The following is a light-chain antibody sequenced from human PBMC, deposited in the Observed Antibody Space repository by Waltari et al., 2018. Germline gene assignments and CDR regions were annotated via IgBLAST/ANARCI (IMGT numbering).Light chain of an antibody. CDR3: QVWDSSSDHPV. V-gene: IGLV3-21*04. CDR2: YDR. CDR1: NIGSKS. J-gene: IGLJ2*01. Sequence: SYVLTQPPSVSVAPGKTARLTCGGNNIGSKSEHWYQQKPGQAPVLVIYYDRDRPSGIPERFSGSNSGNTATLTISRVEAGDEADYYCQVWDSSSDHPVFGGGTKLTVL.